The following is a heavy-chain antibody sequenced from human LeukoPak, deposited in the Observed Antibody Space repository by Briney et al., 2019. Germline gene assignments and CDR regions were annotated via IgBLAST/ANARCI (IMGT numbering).Heavy chain of an antibody. Sequence: GGSLRLSCALSGFTFSGCELTWVRQAPGKGLEWISYISRSGNTIYYADSVKGRFAISRDNAKNSLYLQMNSLRVEDTAVYYCARASAPPSFYYYYGMDVWGQGTTVTVSS. CDR1: GFTFSGCE. V-gene: IGHV3-48*03. J-gene: IGHJ6*02. CDR2: ISRSGNTI. CDR3: ARASAPPSFYYYYGMDV.